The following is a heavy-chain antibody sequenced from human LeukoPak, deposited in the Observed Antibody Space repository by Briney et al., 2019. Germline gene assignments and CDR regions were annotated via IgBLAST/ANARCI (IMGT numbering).Heavy chain of an antibody. CDR3: AKHLATSRSYPLDY. CDR2: ICGNAACA. CDR1: AFTGFTYSNYA. Sequence: GGSLRLSCAASAFTGFTYSNYAMSWVRQAPGKGLEWVSVICGNAACAFYAESVRGRFTISRDNSKNTLYLQMNSLRAEDTAVYHCAKHLATSRSYPLDYWGQGTPVTVSS. V-gene: IGHV3-23*01. J-gene: IGHJ4*02. D-gene: IGHD2-2*02.